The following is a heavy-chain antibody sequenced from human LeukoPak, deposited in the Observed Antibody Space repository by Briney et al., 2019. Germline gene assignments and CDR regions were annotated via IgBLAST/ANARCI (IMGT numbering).Heavy chain of an antibody. CDR2: INHSGST. D-gene: IGHD2-15*01. V-gene: IGHV4-34*01. J-gene: IGHJ6*03. Sequence: PSETLSLTCAVSGGSFSGYYWSWIRQPPGKGLEWIGEINHSGSTKYYPYPMSRVTISVDTSKIQFSLKLSSVTAADTAVYYCASVRRYCSGGSCYSRGTFYYYMDVWGKGTTVTVSS. CDR3: ASVRRYCSGGSCYSRGTFYYYMDV. CDR1: GGSFSGYY.